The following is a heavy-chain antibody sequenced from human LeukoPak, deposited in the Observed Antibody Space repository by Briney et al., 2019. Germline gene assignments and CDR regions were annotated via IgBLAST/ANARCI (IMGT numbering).Heavy chain of an antibody. CDR1: GFTFNYYG. CDR3: ARVPKLELRWDDY. CDR2: ISSSSSYI. D-gene: IGHD1-7*01. V-gene: IGHV3-21*01. Sequence: GRSLRLSCAASGFTFNYYGMHWVRQAPGKGLEWVSSISSSSSYIYYADSVKGRFTISRDNAKNSLYLQMNSLRAEDTAVYYCARVPKLELRWDDYWGQGTLVTVSS. J-gene: IGHJ4*02.